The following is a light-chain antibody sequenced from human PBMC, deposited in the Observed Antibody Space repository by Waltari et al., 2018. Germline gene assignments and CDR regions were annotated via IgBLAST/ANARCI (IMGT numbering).Light chain of an antibody. CDR3: EKYVRLPVT. Sequence: WYQQKPGQAPRLLIYETSTRATGISDKFSGSGAGTDFSLNISRVEPEDFAVYYCEKYVRLPVTFGEGTKVEVK. CDR2: ETS. J-gene: IGKJ1*01. V-gene: IGKV3-20*01.